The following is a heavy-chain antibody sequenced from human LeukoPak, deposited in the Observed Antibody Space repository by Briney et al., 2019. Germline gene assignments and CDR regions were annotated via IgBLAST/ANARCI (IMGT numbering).Heavy chain of an antibody. CDR2: IIPIFGTA. D-gene: IGHD5-12*01. CDR3: ARDGSDIVATISGNWFDP. CDR1: GGTFSSYA. V-gene: IGHV1-69*06. J-gene: IGHJ5*02. Sequence: GASVKVSCKASGGTFSSYAISWVRQAPGQGLEWMGGIIPIFGTANYTQKFQGRVTITADKSTSTAYMELSSLRSEDTAVYYCARDGSDIVATISGNWFDPWGQGTLVTVSS.